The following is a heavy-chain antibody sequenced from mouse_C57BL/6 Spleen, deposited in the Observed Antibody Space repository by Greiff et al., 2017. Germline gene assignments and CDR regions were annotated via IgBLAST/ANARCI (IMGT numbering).Heavy chain of an antibody. V-gene: IGHV14-4*01. Sequence: VQLQQSGAELVRPGASAKLSCTASGFNIKDDYMHWVKQRPEQGLEWIGWIDPENGDTEYASKFQGQATITADTSSNTAYLQLSSLTSEDTAVYYCTLIYYDYDGAYWGQGTLVTVSA. CDR1: GFNIKDDY. CDR3: TLIYYDYDGAY. CDR2: IDPENGDT. D-gene: IGHD2-4*01. J-gene: IGHJ3*01.